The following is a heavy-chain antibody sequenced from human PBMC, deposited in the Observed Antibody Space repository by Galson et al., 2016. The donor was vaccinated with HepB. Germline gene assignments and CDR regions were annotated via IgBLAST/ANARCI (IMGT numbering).Heavy chain of an antibody. CDR1: GFTFSNYG. J-gene: IGHJ5*02. V-gene: IGHV3-30*18. D-gene: IGHD6-19*01. CDR2: MSHDGSHI. Sequence: SLRLSCAAFGFTFSNYGMHWIRQASGKGLEWVAVMSHDGSHIFYVDSVKGRFSISRDNSKNTLYLQMNSLRDEDTAVYYCAKDHGNRWLNNWFDPWGQGTLVTVSS. CDR3: AKDHGNRWLNNWFDP.